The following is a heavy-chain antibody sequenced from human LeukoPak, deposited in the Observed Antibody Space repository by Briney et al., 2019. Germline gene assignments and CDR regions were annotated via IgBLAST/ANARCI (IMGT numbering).Heavy chain of an antibody. V-gene: IGHV6-1*01. Sequence: SQTLSLTCAISGDSVSSSSASWSWIRQSPSRGLEWLGRTNSRSRWYYEYAVSVESRINITPDTSKNLFSLQLKSVTPEDTAVYYCGRDFGPAAIDYWGQGTLVTVSP. D-gene: IGHD2-2*01. CDR1: GDSVSSSSAS. CDR2: TNSRSRWYY. J-gene: IGHJ4*02. CDR3: GRDFGPAAIDY.